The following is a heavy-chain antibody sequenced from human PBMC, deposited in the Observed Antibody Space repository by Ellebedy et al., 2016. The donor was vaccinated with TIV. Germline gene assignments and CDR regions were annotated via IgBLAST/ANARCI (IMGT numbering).Heavy chain of an antibody. Sequence: GESLKISXAASGFTFSDYTMNWVRQAPGKGLEWVSHISGSSRAIFYADSVRGRFTVSRDNAKNSLFLQMDGLRDEDTALYFCARESLDIWGTFRYPFDYWGQGILVTVSS. CDR2: ISGSSRAI. D-gene: IGHD3-16*02. V-gene: IGHV3-48*02. CDR3: ARESLDIWGTFRYPFDY. CDR1: GFTFSDYT. J-gene: IGHJ4*02.